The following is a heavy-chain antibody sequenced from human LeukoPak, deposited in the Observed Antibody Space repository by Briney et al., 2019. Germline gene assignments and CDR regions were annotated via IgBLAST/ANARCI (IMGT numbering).Heavy chain of an antibody. CDR3: ARDGKTYQLLWMEDY. J-gene: IGHJ4*02. D-gene: IGHD2-2*01. Sequence: KYYADSVKGRFTISRDNSKNTLYLQMNSLRAEDTAVYYCARDGKTYQLLWMEDYWSQGTLVTVSS. V-gene: IGHV3-30*01. CDR2: K.